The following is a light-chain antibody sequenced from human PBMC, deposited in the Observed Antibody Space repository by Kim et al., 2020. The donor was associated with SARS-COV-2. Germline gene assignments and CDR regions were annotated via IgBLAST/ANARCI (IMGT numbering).Light chain of an antibody. CDR2: DNN. CDR3: GTWDSSLSVVV. Sequence: QSVFPPPPSFSSSPLPPVPLSCSGSSSNIGNNYVSWYQQLPGTAPKLLIYDNNKRPSGRPDRFSGSKSGTSATLGITGLQTGDEADYYCGTWDSSLSVVVFGGGTKLTVL. J-gene: IGLJ2*01. V-gene: IGLV1-51*01. CDR1: SSNIGNNY.